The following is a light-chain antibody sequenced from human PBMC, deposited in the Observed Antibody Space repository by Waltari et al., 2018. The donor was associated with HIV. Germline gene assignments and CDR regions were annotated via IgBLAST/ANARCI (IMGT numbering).Light chain of an antibody. Sequence: QSVLTQPPSASGTPGQRVTISCSGSSSNIGRNYVYWYQQLPVTASKLLIYTNNQRPSGVPDRFSGSKSGTSAALAISGLRSEDEADYYCAAWNDRLSGYVFGTGTKVTV. CDR2: TNN. CDR3: AAWNDRLSGYV. V-gene: IGLV1-47*01. CDR1: SSNIGRNY. J-gene: IGLJ1*01.